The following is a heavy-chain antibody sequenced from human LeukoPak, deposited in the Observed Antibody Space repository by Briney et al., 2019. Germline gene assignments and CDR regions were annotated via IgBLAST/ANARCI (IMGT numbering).Heavy chain of an antibody. Sequence: PSETLSLTCTVSGGSISSYYWSWLRQPPGKGLEWIGYIYYSGSTNYNPSLTSRVTISVDTSKNQFSMKLSSVTAADTAVYYCARDGYDFWSAAPTYYFDYWGQGTLVTVSS. J-gene: IGHJ4*02. D-gene: IGHD3-3*01. CDR2: IYYSGST. V-gene: IGHV4-59*01. CDR3: ARDGYDFWSAAPTYYFDY. CDR1: GGSISSYY.